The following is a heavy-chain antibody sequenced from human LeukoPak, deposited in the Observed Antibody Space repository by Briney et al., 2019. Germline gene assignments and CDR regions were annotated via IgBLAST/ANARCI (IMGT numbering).Heavy chain of an antibody. Sequence: ASVKVSCKASGYTFTSYGISWVRQAPGQGLEWMGWINPNSGDTRYAQKFQGRVTMTRDTSISTAYMDLSRLRSDDTALYFCARELSSGYSRLGYWGQGTLVTVSS. V-gene: IGHV1-2*02. J-gene: IGHJ4*02. CDR1: GYTFTSYG. CDR2: INPNSGDT. D-gene: IGHD5-12*01. CDR3: ARELSSGYSRLGY.